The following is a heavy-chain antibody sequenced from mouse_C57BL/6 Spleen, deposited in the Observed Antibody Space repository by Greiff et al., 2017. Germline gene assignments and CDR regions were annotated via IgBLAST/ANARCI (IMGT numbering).Heavy chain of an antibody. J-gene: IGHJ3*01. V-gene: IGHV3-6*01. Sequence: EVKLVESGPGLVKPSQSLSLTCSVTGYSITSGYYWNWIRQFPGNKLEWMGYISYDGSNNYNPSLKNRISITRDTSKNQFFLKLNSVTTEDTATYYCARGFLDGAYWGQGTLVTVSA. D-gene: IGHD2-3*01. CDR1: GYSITSGYY. CDR2: ISYDGSN. CDR3: ARGFLDGAY.